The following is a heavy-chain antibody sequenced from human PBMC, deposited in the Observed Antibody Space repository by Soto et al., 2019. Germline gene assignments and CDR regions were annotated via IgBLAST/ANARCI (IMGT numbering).Heavy chain of an antibody. CDR1: GGTFSSYA. CDR2: IIPIFGTA. Sequence: SVKVSCKASGGTFSSYAISWVRQAPGQGLEWMGGIIPIFGTANYAQKYKGRVTITADESTSTAYMELSSLRSEDTAVYYCAEEINRAAHYYYYGMDVGGQGTTVTVSS. CDR3: AEEINRAAHYYYYGMDV. J-gene: IGHJ6*02. D-gene: IGHD2-15*01. V-gene: IGHV1-69*13.